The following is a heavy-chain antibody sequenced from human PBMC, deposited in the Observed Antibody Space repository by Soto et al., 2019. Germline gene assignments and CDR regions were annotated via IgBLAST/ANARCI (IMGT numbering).Heavy chain of an antibody. V-gene: IGHV4-39*01. CDR3: AKSKCSSSSYYYWGWFDP. Sequence: SETLSLTCSVSGGSIGTTSYYWGWIRQPPGKGLEWIGSIFYSGSSYYNPSLKSRVTISVDTPKNQFSLKLNSVTAADTAVYYCAKSKCSSSSYYYWGWFDPWGQGTLVTVSS. D-gene: IGHD2-2*01. CDR1: GGSIGTTSYY. CDR2: IFYSGSS. J-gene: IGHJ5*02.